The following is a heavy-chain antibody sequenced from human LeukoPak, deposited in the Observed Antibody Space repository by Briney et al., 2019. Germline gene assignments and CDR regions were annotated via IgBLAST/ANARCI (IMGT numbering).Heavy chain of an antibody. CDR2: ISGSGGST. V-gene: IGHV3-23*01. CDR1: GFTFSSYA. CDR3: AKDVHPQHYENWFDP. J-gene: IGHJ5*02. Sequence: GGSLRLSCAASGFTFSSYAMSWVRQAPGKGLEWVSAISGSGGSTYYADSVKGRFTISRDNSKSTLYLQMNSLRAEDTAVYYCAKDVHPQHYENWFDPWGQGTLVTVSS. D-gene: IGHD3-3*01.